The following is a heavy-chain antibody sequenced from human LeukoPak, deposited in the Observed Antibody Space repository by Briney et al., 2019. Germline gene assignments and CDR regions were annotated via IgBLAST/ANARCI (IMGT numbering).Heavy chain of an antibody. J-gene: IGHJ3*02. CDR1: GYTLTELS. CDR3: ARDLPGGSAGAHDAFDI. V-gene: IGHV1-24*01. D-gene: IGHD1-26*01. Sequence: ASVKVSCKVSGYTLTELSMHWVRQAPGKGLEWMGGFDPEDGETIYAQKFQGRVTMTRDTSTSTVYMELSSLRSEDTAVYYCARDLPGGSAGAHDAFDIWGQGTMVTVSS. CDR2: FDPEDGET.